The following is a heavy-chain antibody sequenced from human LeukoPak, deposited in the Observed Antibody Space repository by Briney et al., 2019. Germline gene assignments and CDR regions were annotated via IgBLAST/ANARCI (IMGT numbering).Heavy chain of an antibody. CDR2: INPNSGGT. V-gene: IGHV1-2*02. J-gene: IGHJ6*03. CDR1: GYTFTGYY. Sequence: ATVKVSCKASGYTFTGYYMHWVRQAPGQGLEWMGWINPNSGGTNYAQKLQGRVTMTTDTSTSTAYMELRSLRSDDTAVYYCARGVPFWSGYYTRTPYYYYMDVWGKGTTVTVSS. D-gene: IGHD3-3*01. CDR3: ARGVPFWSGYYTRTPYYYYMDV.